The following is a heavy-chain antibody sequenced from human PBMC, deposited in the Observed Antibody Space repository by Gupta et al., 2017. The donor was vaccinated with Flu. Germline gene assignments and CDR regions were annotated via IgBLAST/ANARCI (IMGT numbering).Heavy chain of an antibody. Sequence: EVQLVASGGGLVTPGGSLRLSCAASGFPSRPYSMNWVRQAPGKGLEWVSSISSRTSYTDYSDAVKGRFTVARDNAKYSLYLQMARLSAEDTAVDHGARSVAFDRSDYYDYWGQGTLVTVSS. CDR1: GFPSRPYS. CDR2: ISSRTSYT. V-gene: IGHV3-21*01. J-gene: IGHJ4*02. D-gene: IGHD3-22*01. CDR3: ARSVAFDRSDYYDY.